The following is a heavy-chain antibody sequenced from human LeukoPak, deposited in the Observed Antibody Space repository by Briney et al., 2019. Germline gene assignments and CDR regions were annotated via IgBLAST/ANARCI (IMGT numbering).Heavy chain of an antibody. J-gene: IGHJ4*02. V-gene: IGHV3-11*01. CDR3: ARDQYYYDSSAPPLY. Sequence: GGSLRLSCAASGFSFSDYYMSWIRQAPGKGLEWVSYISSSGNTIYYADSVKGRFTISRDNAKNSLYLQMNSLRAEDTAVYYCARDQYYYDSSAPPLYWGPGTLVTVSS. CDR1: GFSFSDYY. D-gene: IGHD3-22*01. CDR2: ISSSGNTI.